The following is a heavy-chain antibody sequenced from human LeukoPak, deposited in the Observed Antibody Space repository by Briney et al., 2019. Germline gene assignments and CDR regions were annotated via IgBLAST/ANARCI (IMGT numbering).Heavy chain of an antibody. CDR2: INSDGSST. CDR1: GFTFSNYW. V-gene: IGHV3-74*01. D-gene: IGHD1-1*01. J-gene: IGHJ5*02. CDR3: ARERGAGTVNWFDP. Sequence: GGSLRLSCAASGFTFSNYWMHWVRQAPGKGLVWVSRINSDGSSTSYADSVKGRFTISRDNSKNTLYLQMNSLRAEDTAVYYCARERGAGTVNWFDPWGQGTLVTVSS.